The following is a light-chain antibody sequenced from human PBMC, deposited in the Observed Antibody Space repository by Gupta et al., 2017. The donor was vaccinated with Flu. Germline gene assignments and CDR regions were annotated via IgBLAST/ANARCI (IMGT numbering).Light chain of an antibody. V-gene: IGLV3-21*02. CDR3: QVWDRDSDHYV. J-gene: IGLJ1*01. CDR1: NLGSNS. Sequence: SFELTQPPSVSVAPGQTARITCGGNNLGSNSVQWYQHKPGQAPVLVVHENRGRPSGIPERFSGSISGNTATLTVTRVEAGDEADYYCQVWDRDSDHYVFGPGTKVAVL. CDR2: ENR.